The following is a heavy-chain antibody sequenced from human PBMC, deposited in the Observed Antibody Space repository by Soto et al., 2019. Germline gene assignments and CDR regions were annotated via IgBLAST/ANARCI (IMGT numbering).Heavy chain of an antibody. CDR3: AKDPDSSGYYPPSFDY. D-gene: IGHD3-22*01. Sequence: GGSLRLSCAASGFTFSSYAMSWVRQAPGKGLEWVSAISGSGGSTYYADSVKGRFTISRDNSKNTLYLQMNSLRAEDTAVYYCAKDPDSSGYYPPSFDYWGQGTLVTVSS. V-gene: IGHV3-23*01. CDR1: GFTFSSYA. J-gene: IGHJ4*02. CDR2: ISGSGGST.